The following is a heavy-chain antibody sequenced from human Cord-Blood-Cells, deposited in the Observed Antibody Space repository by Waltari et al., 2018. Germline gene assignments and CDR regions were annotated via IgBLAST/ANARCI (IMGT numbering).Heavy chain of an antibody. CDR2: INAGNGNT. V-gene: IGHV1-3*01. J-gene: IGHJ3*02. CDR3: ARGPDKTGFDAFDI. D-gene: IGHD7-27*01. CDR1: GYTFTSYA. Sequence: QLQLVQSGAEVKTPAASVKVSCKASGYTFTSYAIHWVRQAPGQRLEWMGWINAGNGNTKYSQKFQGRVTITRDTSASTAYMELSSLRSEDTAVYYCARGPDKTGFDAFDIWGQGTMVTVSS.